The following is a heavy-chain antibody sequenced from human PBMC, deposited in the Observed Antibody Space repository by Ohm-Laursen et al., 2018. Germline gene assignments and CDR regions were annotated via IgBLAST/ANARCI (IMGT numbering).Heavy chain of an antibody. J-gene: IGHJ4*02. D-gene: IGHD1-26*01. CDR3: ARDRANGGSHHDY. Sequence: SLRLSCAAPGFTFSSYNMNWVRQAPGKGLEWVSSISSSSSYIYYADSVKGRFTISRDNAKNSLYLQMNSLRAEDTAVYYCARDRANGGSHHDYWGQGTLVTVSS. V-gene: IGHV3-21*01. CDR2: ISSSSSYI. CDR1: GFTFSSYN.